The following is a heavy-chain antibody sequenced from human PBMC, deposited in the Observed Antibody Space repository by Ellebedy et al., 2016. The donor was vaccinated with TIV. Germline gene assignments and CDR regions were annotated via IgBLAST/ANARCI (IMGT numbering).Heavy chain of an antibody. CDR2: IIPIFGTA. D-gene: IGHD5-12*01. J-gene: IGHJ4*02. Sequence: SVKVSCXASGYTFTSYGISWVRQAPGQGLEWMGGIIPIFGTANYAQKFQGRVTITADESTSTAYMELSSLRSEDTAVYYCARQYSGFAAFDYWGQGTLVTVSS. CDR3: ARQYSGFAAFDY. CDR1: GYTFTSYG. V-gene: IGHV1-69*13.